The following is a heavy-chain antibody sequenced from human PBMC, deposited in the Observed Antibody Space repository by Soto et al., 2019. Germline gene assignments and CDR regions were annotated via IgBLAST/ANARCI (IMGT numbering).Heavy chain of an antibody. CDR2: INHSGST. CDR1: GGSVRGFD. CDR3: ASGEGIAMIVVVPPRV. Sequence: SATLALTCAVYGGSVRGFDWSWIPQPPGKGLEWIGEINHSGSTNYNPSLKSRVTISVDTSKNQFSLKLSSVTAADTAVYYCASGEGIAMIVVVPPRVWGQGTLVTVSS. J-gene: IGHJ4*02. D-gene: IGHD3-22*01. V-gene: IGHV4-34*01.